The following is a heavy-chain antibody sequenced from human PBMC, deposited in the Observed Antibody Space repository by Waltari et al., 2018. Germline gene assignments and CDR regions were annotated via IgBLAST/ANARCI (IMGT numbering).Heavy chain of an antibody. D-gene: IGHD3-10*01. CDR2: IYDTGRT. CDR3: ARGHNYYGVAF. J-gene: IGHJ6*04. V-gene: IGHV4-39*02. CDR1: GGSIHSTVYY. Sequence: HLQLQESGPGLVKPSETLSLTCTVSGGSIHSTVYYWAWIRQPPGKGLEWNGYIYDTGRTNYNPSRRSRVAMSIDTSNNKFSLKMSAVTAAETAVYFCARGHNYYGVAFWGKGTTVTVSS.